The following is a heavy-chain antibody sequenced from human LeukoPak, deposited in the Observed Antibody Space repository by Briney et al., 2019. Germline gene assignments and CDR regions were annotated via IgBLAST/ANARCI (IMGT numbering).Heavy chain of an antibody. CDR1: GFTFDDYA. CDR3: AKDPLSNYYDSSGSFDY. Sequence: GRSLRLSCAASGFTFDDYAMHWVRQAPGKGLEWVSGISWNSGSIGYADSVKGRFTISRDNAKNSLYLQMNSLRAEDTALYYCAKDPLSNYYDSSGSFDYWGQGTLVTVSS. V-gene: IGHV3-9*01. D-gene: IGHD3-22*01. J-gene: IGHJ4*02. CDR2: ISWNSGSI.